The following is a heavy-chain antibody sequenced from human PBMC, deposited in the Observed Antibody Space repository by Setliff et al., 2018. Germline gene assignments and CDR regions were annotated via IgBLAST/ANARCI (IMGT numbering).Heavy chain of an antibody. CDR2: IYTSWST. Sequence: TLSLTCTVSGDSISSRTHYWSWIRQPAGKGLEWIGHIYTSWSTIYNPSLKSRLTISLDTSKNQFSLNLSSVTAADTAVYYRARAISGWYSAFYYYMDVWGKGNTVTVSS. J-gene: IGHJ6*03. V-gene: IGHV4-61*09. CDR1: GDSISSRTHY. CDR3: ARAISGWYSAFYYYMDV. D-gene: IGHD6-19*01.